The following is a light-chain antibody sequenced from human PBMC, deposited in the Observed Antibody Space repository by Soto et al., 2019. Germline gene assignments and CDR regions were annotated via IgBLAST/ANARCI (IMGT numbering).Light chain of an antibody. J-gene: IGKJ1*01. CDR2: KAS. Sequence: SPSTLSGSVGDRVTITCRSSQTISSWLAWYQQKPGKAPKLLIYKASTLKSGVPSRFSGSGSGTEFTLTISSLQPDDFATYYCQHYNSYSEAFGQGTKVDIK. CDR3: QHYNSYSEA. V-gene: IGKV1-5*03. CDR1: QTISSW.